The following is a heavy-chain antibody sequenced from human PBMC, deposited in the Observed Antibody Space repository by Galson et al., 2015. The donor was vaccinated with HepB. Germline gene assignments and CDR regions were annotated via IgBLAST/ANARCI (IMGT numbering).Heavy chain of an antibody. J-gene: IGHJ6*02. V-gene: IGHV3-30*18. CDR3: AKDQGAGMDV. CDR2: TSYDGSNN. CDR1: GFTFNNYG. Sequence: SLRLSCAPSGFTFNNYGMHWVRQAPGKGLQWVAVTSYDGSNNYYADFAKGRFTISRDNSKNTLYLQMDSLRADDTALYYCAKDQGAGMDVWGQGTTVTVSS.